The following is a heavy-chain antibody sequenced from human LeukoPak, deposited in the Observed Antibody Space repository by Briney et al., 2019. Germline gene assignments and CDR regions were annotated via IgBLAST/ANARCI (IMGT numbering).Heavy chain of an antibody. V-gene: IGHV1-46*01. CDR3: ARDRSGPPAYYYYGMDV. CDR2: INPSGGST. Sequence: ASVKVSCKASGYTFTSYYMHWVRQAPGQGLEWMGIINPSGGSTSYAQKFQGRVTMTRDTSTSTVYMELSSLRSEDTAVYCCARDRSGPPAYYYYGMDVWGQGTTVTVSS. CDR1: GYTFTSYY. D-gene: IGHD3-10*01. J-gene: IGHJ6*02.